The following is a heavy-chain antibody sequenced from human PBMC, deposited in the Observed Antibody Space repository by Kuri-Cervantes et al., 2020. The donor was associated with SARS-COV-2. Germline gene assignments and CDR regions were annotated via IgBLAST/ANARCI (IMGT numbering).Heavy chain of an antibody. Sequence: ASVKVSCKASGYTFTSYGISWVRRAPGQGLEWMGWISAYNGNTNYAQKFQGRVTITADESTSTAYMELSSLRSEDTAVYYCARVLGSGWYYFDYWGQGTLVTVSS. CDR3: ARVLGSGWYYFDY. V-gene: IGHV1-18*01. D-gene: IGHD6-19*01. CDR2: ISAYNGNT. J-gene: IGHJ4*02. CDR1: GYTFTSYG.